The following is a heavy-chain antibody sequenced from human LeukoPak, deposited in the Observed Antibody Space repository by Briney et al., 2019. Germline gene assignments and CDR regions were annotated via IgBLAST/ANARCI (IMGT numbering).Heavy chain of an antibody. J-gene: IGHJ5*02. V-gene: IGHV4-4*07. Sequence: SETLCLTCTVSGGSISSYYWSWIRQPAGKGLEWIGRIYTSGSTNYNPSLKSRVTMSVDASKNQFSLKLSSVTAADTAVYYCARDLEGVLRFLEWDKSWWFDPWGQGTLVTVSS. D-gene: IGHD3-3*01. CDR2: IYTSGST. CDR3: ARDLEGVLRFLEWDKSWWFDP. CDR1: GGSISSYY.